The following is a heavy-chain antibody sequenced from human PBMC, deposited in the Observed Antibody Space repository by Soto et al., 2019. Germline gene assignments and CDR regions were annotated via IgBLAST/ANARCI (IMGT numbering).Heavy chain of an antibody. CDR3: ARVMRYSSGWYDGYNWFDP. V-gene: IGHV4-31*03. D-gene: IGHD6-19*01. J-gene: IGHJ5*02. CDR1: GGSISSGGYY. Sequence: SETLSLTRTVSGGSISSGGYYWSWIRQHPGKGLEWIGYIYYSGSTYYNPSLKSRVTISVDTSKNQFSLKLSSVTAADTAVYYCARVMRYSSGWYDGYNWFDPWGQGTLVTVSS. CDR2: IYYSGST.